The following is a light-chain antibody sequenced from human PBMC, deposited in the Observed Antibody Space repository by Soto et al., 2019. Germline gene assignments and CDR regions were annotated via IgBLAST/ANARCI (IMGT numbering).Light chain of an antibody. CDR1: QSISTK. CDR2: GAS. V-gene: IGKV3-15*01. CDR3: QQYNNWPPGT. Sequence: EIVMTQFPDTLSKSPGESATFSCRASQSISTKLAWYQQRPGQAPRLLMYGASTGATGIPARFRGSGSGTEFTLTISSLQSEDFAVYYCQQYNNWPPGTFGQGTKVEIK. J-gene: IGKJ1*01.